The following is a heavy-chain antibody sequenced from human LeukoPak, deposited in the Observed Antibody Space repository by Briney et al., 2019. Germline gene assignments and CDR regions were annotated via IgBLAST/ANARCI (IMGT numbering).Heavy chain of an antibody. CDR3: AKTKFIAVAGLPYNWFDP. CDR1: GFTFSSYA. V-gene: IGHV3-23*01. J-gene: IGHJ5*02. Sequence: GGSLRLSCAASGFTFSSYALSWVRQAPGKGLEWVSAISGSGGSTYYADSVKGRFTISRDNSKNTLYLQMNSLRAEDTAVYYCAKTKFIAVAGLPYNWFDPWGQGTLVTVSS. D-gene: IGHD6-19*01. CDR2: ISGSGGST.